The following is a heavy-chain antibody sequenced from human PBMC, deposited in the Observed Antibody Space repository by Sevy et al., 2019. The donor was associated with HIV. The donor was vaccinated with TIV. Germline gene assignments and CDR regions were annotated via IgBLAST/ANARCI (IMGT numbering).Heavy chain of an antibody. V-gene: IGHV1-69*13. Sequence: ASVKVSCKASGGTFSSYAISWVRQAPGQGLEWMGRIIPIFGTANYAQKFQGRVTITADESTSTAYMELSSLRSEDTAVSYCARETAITMIVVPYFDYWGQGTLVTVSS. J-gene: IGHJ4*02. CDR1: GGTFSSYA. D-gene: IGHD3-22*01. CDR2: IIPIFGTA. CDR3: ARETAITMIVVPYFDY.